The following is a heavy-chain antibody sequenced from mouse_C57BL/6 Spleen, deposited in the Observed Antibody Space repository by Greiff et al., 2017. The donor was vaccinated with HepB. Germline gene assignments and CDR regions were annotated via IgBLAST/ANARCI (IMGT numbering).Heavy chain of an antibody. Sequence: DVMLVESGGGLVKPGGSLKLSCAASGFTFSSYTMSWVRQTPEKRLEWVATISGGGGNTYYPDSVKGRFTISRDNAKNTLYLQMSSLRSEDTALYYCARLGTGKYFDYWGQGTTLTVSS. V-gene: IGHV5-9*01. J-gene: IGHJ2*01. D-gene: IGHD4-1*01. CDR1: GFTFSSYT. CDR2: ISGGGGNT. CDR3: ARLGTGKYFDY.